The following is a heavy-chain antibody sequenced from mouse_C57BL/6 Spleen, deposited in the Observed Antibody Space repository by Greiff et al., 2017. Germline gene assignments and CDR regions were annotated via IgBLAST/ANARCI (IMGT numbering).Heavy chain of an antibody. CDR3: TTDYGSSYGLAY. CDR1: GFNIKDYY. V-gene: IGHV14-1*01. J-gene: IGHJ3*01. D-gene: IGHD1-1*01. CDR2: IDPEDGDT. Sequence: EVKLMESGAELVRPGASVKLSCTASGFNIKDYYMHWVKQRPEQGLEWIGRIDPEDGDTEYAPKFQGKATMTADTSSNTAYLQLSSLTSEDTAVYYCTTDYGSSYGLAYWGQGTLVTVSA.